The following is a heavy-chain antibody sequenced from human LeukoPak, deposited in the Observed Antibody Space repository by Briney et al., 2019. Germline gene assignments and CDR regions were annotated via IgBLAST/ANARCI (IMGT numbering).Heavy chain of an antibody. V-gene: IGHV4-59*01. J-gene: IGHJ4*02. CDR2: IYYSGST. Sequence: SETLSLTCTVSGGSISRYYWSWIRQPPGKGLEWIGYIYYSGSTDYNPSLKSRVTISVDTSKHQFSLKLSSVTAADTAVYYCARDRSGSSWFLDYWGQGTLVTVSS. D-gene: IGHD6-13*01. CDR1: GGSISRYY. CDR3: ARDRSGSSWFLDY.